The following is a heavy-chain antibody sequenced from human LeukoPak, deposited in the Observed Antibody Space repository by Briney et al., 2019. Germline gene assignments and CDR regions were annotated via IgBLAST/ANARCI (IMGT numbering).Heavy chain of an antibody. Sequence: KPGGSLRLSCAASGFTFSSYTMNWVRQAPGKGLEWVSSISSSSSYMYYADSVKGRFTISRDNSKNTLYLQMNSLRAEDTAVYYCAKGPIDIVATMMDGSGDDAFDIWGQGTMVTVSS. CDR1: GFTFSSYT. V-gene: IGHV3-21*01. D-gene: IGHD5-12*01. J-gene: IGHJ3*02. CDR2: ISSSSSYM. CDR3: AKGPIDIVATMMDGSGDDAFDI.